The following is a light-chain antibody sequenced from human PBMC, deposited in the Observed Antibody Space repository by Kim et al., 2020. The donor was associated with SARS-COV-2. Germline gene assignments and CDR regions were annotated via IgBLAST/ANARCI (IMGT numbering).Light chain of an antibody. J-gene: IGLJ2*01. V-gene: IGLV3-1*01. CDR2: QDS. CDR1: KLGDKY. CDR3: QAWDSSTVV. Sequence: SVSPGQTASITCSGDKLGDKYACWYQQKPGQSPVLVIYQDSKRPSGIPERFSGSNSGNSATLTISGTQAMDEADYYCQAWDSSTVVFGGGTKLTVL.